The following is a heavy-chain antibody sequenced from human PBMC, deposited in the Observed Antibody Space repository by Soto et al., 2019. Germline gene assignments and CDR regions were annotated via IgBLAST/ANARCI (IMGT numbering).Heavy chain of an antibody. D-gene: IGHD2-15*01. CDR3: ARLDCSGGSCYDYYYYYYMDV. CDR1: GYTFTSYG. V-gene: IGHV1-18*01. CDR2: ISAYNGNT. Sequence: ASVKVSCKASGYTFTSYGISWVRQAPGQGLEWMGWISAYNGNTNYAQKLQGRVTMTTDTSTGTAYMELRSLRSDDTAVYYCARLDCSGGSCYDYYYYYYMDVWGKGTTVTVSS. J-gene: IGHJ6*03.